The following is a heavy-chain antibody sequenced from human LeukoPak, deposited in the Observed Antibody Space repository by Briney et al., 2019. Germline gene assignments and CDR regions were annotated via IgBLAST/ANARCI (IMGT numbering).Heavy chain of an antibody. V-gene: IGHV3-30-3*01. CDR1: EFTFSTYV. CDR2: ISYDGSNR. D-gene: IGHD2-2*01. CDR3: ARGYCTGTSCYHYFDY. Sequence: PGGSLRLSCAASEFTFSTYVMHWVRQAPGKGLEWVAFISYDGSNRYSADSVKGRFTISRDNSKNTLYLQMNSLRPEDTAVYYCARGYCTGTSCYHYFDYWGQGTLVTVSS. J-gene: IGHJ4*02.